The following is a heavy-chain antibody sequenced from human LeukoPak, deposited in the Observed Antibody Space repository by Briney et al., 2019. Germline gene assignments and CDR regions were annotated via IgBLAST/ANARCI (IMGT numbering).Heavy chain of an antibody. CDR1: GFTFSSYS. CDR3: ARDTTPDFYYSSMAV. V-gene: IGHV3-48*01. CDR2: ISSRSSTI. J-gene: IGHJ6*03. D-gene: IGHD4-11*01. Sequence: GGSLRLSCAASGFTFSSYSMNWVRQAPGKGLEWVSYISSRSSTIYYADSVKGRFTISRDNAKNSVYLQMNRLRAEDTALYYCARDTTPDFYYSSMAVWGNGTTVTAS.